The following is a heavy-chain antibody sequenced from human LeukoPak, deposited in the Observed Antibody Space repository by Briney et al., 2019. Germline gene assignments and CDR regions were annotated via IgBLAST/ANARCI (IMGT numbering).Heavy chain of an antibody. D-gene: IGHD3-22*01. Sequence: PSETLSLTCAVYGGSFSGYYWSWIRQPPGKGLEWIGEINHSGSTNYNPSLKSRVTISVDTSKNQFSLKLSSVTAADTAEYYCARRSAFTTTLKGAFDIWGQGTMVTVSS. CDR2: INHSGST. CDR1: GGSFSGYY. V-gene: IGHV4-34*01. CDR3: ARRSAFTTTLKGAFDI. J-gene: IGHJ3*02.